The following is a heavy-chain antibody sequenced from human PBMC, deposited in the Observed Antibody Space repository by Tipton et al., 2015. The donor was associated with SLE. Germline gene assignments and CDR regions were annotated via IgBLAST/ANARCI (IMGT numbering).Heavy chain of an antibody. J-gene: IGHJ3*02. CDR3: AKDQSGHDGFDI. CDR1: GGSIGPYY. D-gene: IGHD2-15*01. Sequence: LRLSCTVSGGSIGPYYWHWIRQSPGKALEWIGYIYFDGNSNGRGNYNPSLKSRVTMSVDPSKMQFSLNPNSVTAADTAVYYCAKDQSGHDGFDIWGQGTVVTVSS. CDR2: IYFDGNS. V-gene: IGHV4-59*01.